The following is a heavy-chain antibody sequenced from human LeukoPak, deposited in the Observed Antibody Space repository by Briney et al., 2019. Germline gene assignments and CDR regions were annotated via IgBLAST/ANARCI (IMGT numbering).Heavy chain of an antibody. D-gene: IGHD3-10*01. CDR3: ARGVISGSGCFDY. CDR2: IFHSGTT. J-gene: IGHJ4*02. CDR1: GGSISSGDYS. Sequence: SETLSLACAVSGGSISSGDYSWSWIRQPPGKGLEWIGYIFHSGTTYYNPSLKSRVTISVDRSKKQFSLNLSSVTAADTAVYYCARGVISGSGCFDYWGQGTLVTVSS. V-gene: IGHV4-30-2*01.